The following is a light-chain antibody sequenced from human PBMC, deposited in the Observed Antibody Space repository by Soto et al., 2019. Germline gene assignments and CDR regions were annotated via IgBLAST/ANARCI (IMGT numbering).Light chain of an antibody. V-gene: IGKV1-39*01. CDR3: QQSYSTPST. J-gene: IGKJ2*01. CDR1: QTISTY. Sequence: DIQMTQSPSSLSASVGDSVTVTCRASQTISTYLNWYQQKPGKAPKLLIYAASTLQSRVPSRFSGIGSGTDFTLTISSLQPEDSAIYYCQQSYSTPSTFGQGTKLEIK. CDR2: AAS.